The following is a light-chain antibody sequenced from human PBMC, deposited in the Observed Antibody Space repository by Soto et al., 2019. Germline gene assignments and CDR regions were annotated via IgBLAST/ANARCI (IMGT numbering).Light chain of an antibody. Sequence: EIVMTLSPATLSVSPGERATLSCRASQSVSSNLAWYQQKPGQAPRLLIYGASTRATGIPARFSGSGSGTEFTLTISSLQSEDFAVYYCQQYNNWPPTLGKGTKVEIK. J-gene: IGKJ1*01. V-gene: IGKV3-15*01. CDR2: GAS. CDR1: QSVSSN. CDR3: QQYNNWPPT.